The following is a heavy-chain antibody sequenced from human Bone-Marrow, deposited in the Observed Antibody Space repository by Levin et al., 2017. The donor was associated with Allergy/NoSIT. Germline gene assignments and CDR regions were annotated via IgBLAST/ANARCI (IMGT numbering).Heavy chain of an antibody. CDR3: ARDGLGHDYGDYVLVPRGTSPYYFDY. Sequence: SETLSLTCAVSGYSISSGYYWGWIRQPPGKGLEWIGSIYHSGSTYYNPSLKSRVTISVDTSKNQFSLKLSSVTAADTAVYYCARDGLGHDYGDYVLVPRGTSPYYFDYWGQGTLVTVSS. D-gene: IGHD4-17*01. CDR2: IYHSGST. V-gene: IGHV4-38-2*02. CDR1: GYSISSGYY. J-gene: IGHJ4*02.